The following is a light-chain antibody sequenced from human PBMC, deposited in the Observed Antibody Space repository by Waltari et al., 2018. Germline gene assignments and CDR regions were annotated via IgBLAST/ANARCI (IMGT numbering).Light chain of an antibody. Sequence: SQSVLYSSNNKNYLAWYQQKPGQPPKLLIYWASTRESGVPDRFSGSGSGTDFTLTISSLQAEDVAVYYCQQYYSTLTFGGGTKVEIK. J-gene: IGKJ4*01. CDR1: QSVLYSSNNKNY. CDR2: WAS. CDR3: QQYYSTLT. V-gene: IGKV4-1*01.